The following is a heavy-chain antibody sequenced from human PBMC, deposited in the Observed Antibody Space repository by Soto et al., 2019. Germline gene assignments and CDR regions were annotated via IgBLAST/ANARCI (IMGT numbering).Heavy chain of an antibody. V-gene: IGHV4-30-4*02. CDR2: IYYSGST. CDR1: GGSIRSGDYY. J-gene: IGHJ4*02. Sequence: PSDTLSLTCPVSGGSIRSGDYYWSWIRQPPGKGLEWIGYIYYSGSTYYNPSLKSRVTISVDTSKNQFSLKLSSVTAADTAVYYCARATQQLDYYFDYWGQGTLVTVFS. CDR3: ARATQQLDYYFDY. D-gene: IGHD6-13*01.